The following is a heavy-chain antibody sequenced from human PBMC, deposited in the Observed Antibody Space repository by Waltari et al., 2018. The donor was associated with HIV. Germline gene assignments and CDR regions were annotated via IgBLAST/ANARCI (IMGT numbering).Heavy chain of an antibody. J-gene: IGHJ6*02. D-gene: IGHD3-10*01. CDR1: GGFIYDRNFW. V-gene: IGHV4-61*02. CDR2: AYVTGPT. CDR3: ARETVLMVRGVSPDYVFNGIDV. Sequence: QVQLEESGPGLVKPSQTLSLPCAPPGGFIYDRNFWWSWVRQPAGKAPEWIGRAYVTGPTNYSPSLRDQVCISLDTSKRQFSLRLKSVTAADTAGYYGARETVLMVRGVSPDYVFNGIDVWGRGTTVSVSS.